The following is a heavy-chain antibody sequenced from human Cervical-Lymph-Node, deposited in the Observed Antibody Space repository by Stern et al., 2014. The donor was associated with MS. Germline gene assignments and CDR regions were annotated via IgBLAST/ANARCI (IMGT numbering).Heavy chain of an antibody. D-gene: IGHD2-8*01. Sequence: QVQLVESGTEVKKPGASVLVSCKASGYTFTTYGITWVRQAPGQGLEWMGWISADSGNTKYAQKFQDRVTMTRDKTTGNAYMEVRSLRSEDTAVYYCARDKMHAFDYWGQGTQVTVPS. CDR2: ISADSGNT. J-gene: IGHJ4*02. V-gene: IGHV1-18*01. CDR1: GYTFTTYG. CDR3: ARDKMHAFDY.